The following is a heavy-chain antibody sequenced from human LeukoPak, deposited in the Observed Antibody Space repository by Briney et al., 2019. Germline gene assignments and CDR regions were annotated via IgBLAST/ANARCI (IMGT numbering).Heavy chain of an antibody. D-gene: IGHD3-22*01. Sequence: GGSLRLSCAASGFTFSSYAMHWVRQAPGKGLEWVAVISYDGSNKYYADSVKGRFTISRDNSKNTLYLQMNSLRAEDTAVYCCARWGDYYDSSGARIPYYFDYWGQGTLVTVSS. J-gene: IGHJ4*02. CDR3: ARWGDYYDSSGARIPYYFDY. CDR2: ISYDGSNK. V-gene: IGHV3-30-3*01. CDR1: GFTFSSYA.